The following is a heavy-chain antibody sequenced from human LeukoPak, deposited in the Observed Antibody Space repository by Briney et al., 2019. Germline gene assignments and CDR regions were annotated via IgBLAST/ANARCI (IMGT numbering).Heavy chain of an antibody. Sequence: GGSLRLSCAASGFTFGGYAMYWVRQAPGKGLEWVAVISYDGSDKYYADSVKGRFTISRDNSKNTLYVQMNSLRAEDTAVYYCARGRGYCSSTSCHSPDYWGQGTLVTVSS. D-gene: IGHD2-2*01. J-gene: IGHJ4*02. CDR1: GFTFGGYA. V-gene: IGHV3-30-3*01. CDR3: ARGRGYCSSTSCHSPDY. CDR2: ISYDGSDK.